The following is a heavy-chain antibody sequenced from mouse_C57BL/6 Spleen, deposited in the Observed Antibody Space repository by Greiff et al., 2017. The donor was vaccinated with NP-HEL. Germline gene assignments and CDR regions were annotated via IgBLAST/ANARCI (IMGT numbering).Heavy chain of an antibody. D-gene: IGHD2-13*01. CDR1: GYTFTSYW. CDR2: IDPSDSYT. Sequence: QVQLQQPGTELVKPGASVKLSCKASGYTFTSYWMHWVKQRPGQGLEWIGEIDPSDSYTNYNQTFKGKSTLTVDKSSSTAYMQLSGLTSEDSAVYYCARGGGDTTTFDYWGQGTTLTVSS. CDR3: ARGGGDTTTFDY. J-gene: IGHJ2*01. V-gene: IGHV1-69*01.